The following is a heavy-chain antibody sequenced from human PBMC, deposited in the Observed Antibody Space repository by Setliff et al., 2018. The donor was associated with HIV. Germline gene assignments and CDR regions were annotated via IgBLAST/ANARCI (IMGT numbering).Heavy chain of an antibody. J-gene: IGHJ4*02. CDR1: AGSIRSSTYY. D-gene: IGHD3-10*01. CDR3: ARGRGARFLPIKIFDY. CDR2: IYYSGST. V-gene: IGHV4-39*02. Sequence: SETLSLTCTVSAGSIRSSTYYWAWIRQPPGKGLEWIGTIYYSGSTYYNPSLKSRATISVDTSTNQVSLTLSSVTAADTAVYYCARGRGARFLPIKIFDYWAQGTLVTVSS.